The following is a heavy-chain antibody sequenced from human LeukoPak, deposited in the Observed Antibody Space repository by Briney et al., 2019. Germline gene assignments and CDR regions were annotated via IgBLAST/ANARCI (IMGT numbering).Heavy chain of an antibody. V-gene: IGHV4-30-4*01. CDR3: ASNVDTAMSEGGFDY. CDR1: GGSISSGDYY. D-gene: IGHD5-18*01. J-gene: IGHJ4*02. Sequence: SQTLSLTCTVSGGSISSGDYYWSWIRQPPGKGLEWIGYIYYSGSTYYNPSLKSRVTISVDTSKDQFSLKLSSVTAADTAVYYCASNVDTAMSEGGFDYWGQGTLVTVSS. CDR2: IYYSGST.